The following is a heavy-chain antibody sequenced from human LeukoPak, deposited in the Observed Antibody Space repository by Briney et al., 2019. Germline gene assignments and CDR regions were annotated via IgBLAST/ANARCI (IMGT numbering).Heavy chain of an antibody. CDR2: IYSGGST. Sequence: GGSLRLSCAASGFTVSSNYMSWVRQAPGKGLEWVSVIYSGGSTYYADSVKGRFTISRDNSKNTLYLQMNSLGAEDTAVYYCARFEWDGDYFDYWGQGTLVTVSS. D-gene: IGHD3-9*01. CDR3: ARFEWDGDYFDY. CDR1: GFTVSSNY. J-gene: IGHJ4*02. V-gene: IGHV3-53*01.